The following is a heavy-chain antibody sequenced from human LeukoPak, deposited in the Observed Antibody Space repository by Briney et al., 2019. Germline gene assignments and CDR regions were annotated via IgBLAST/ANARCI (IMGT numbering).Heavy chain of an antibody. V-gene: IGHV4-34*09. D-gene: IGHD3-9*01. Sequence: SETLSLTCAVYGGSFSGYYWSWIRQPPGKGLEWIGEINHSGSTNYNPSLKSRVTISVDTSKNQFSLKLSSVTAADTAVYYCARDYDILTGSYGTDVWGQGTTVTVSS. CDR3: ARDYDILTGSYGTDV. CDR2: INHSGST. CDR1: GGSFSGYY. J-gene: IGHJ6*02.